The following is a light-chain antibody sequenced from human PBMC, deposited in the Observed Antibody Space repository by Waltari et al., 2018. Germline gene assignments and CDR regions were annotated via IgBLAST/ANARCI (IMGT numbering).Light chain of an antibody. CDR2: EVS. Sequence: SALTQAASVSGSPGQSITISCPGTSSDVGGYNHVSWYQHHPGKAPKLIMSEVSNRPSGVSYRFSGSKSGNTASLTISGLQAEDEADYYCSSYTSSSIPYVFGTGTKVTVL. V-gene: IGLV2-14*01. CDR3: SSYTSSSIPYV. CDR1: SSDVGGYNH. J-gene: IGLJ1*01.